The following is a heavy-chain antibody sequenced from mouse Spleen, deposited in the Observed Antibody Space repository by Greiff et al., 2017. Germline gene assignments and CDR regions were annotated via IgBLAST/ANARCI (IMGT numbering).Heavy chain of an antibody. J-gene: IGHJ2*01. CDR1: GYTFTDYY. Sequence: EVQLQQSGPELVKPGASVKISCKASGYTFTDYYMNWVKQSHGKSLEWIGDINPNNGGTSYNQKFKGKATLTVDKSSSTAYMELRSLTSEDSAVYYCARIYYGYDVDYWGQGTTLTVSS. V-gene: IGHV1-26*01. CDR2: INPNNGGT. D-gene: IGHD2-2*01. CDR3: ARIYYGYDVDY.